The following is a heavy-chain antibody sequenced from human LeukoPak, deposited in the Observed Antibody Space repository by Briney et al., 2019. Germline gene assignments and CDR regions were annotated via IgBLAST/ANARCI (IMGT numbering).Heavy chain of an antibody. Sequence: SETLSLTCSVSGGSISSSSYHWGWIRQSPGKGLEWIGSIYYSVSAYNNPSLKSRLTISVDTSKNQFSLKLNSVTAADTAVYYCARCISMVRGVIRPPDYWGQGTLVTVS. V-gene: IGHV4-39*01. D-gene: IGHD3-10*01. J-gene: IGHJ4*02. CDR3: ARCISMVRGVIRPPDY. CDR1: GGSISSSSYH. CDR2: IYYSVSA.